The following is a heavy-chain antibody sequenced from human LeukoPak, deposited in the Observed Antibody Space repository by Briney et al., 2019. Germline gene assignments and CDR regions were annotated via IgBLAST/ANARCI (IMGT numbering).Heavy chain of an antibody. CDR1: GGSISSGSYY. Sequence: SETLSLTCTVSGGSISSGSYYWSWIRQPAGKGLEWIGCIYTSGSTNYNPSLKSRVTISVDTSKNQFSLKLSSVTAADTAVYYCARAGMYYYDSSGYYFWFDPWGREPWSPSPQ. V-gene: IGHV4-61*02. CDR3: ARAGMYYYDSSGYYFWFDP. J-gene: IGHJ5*02. CDR2: IYTSGST. D-gene: IGHD3-22*01.